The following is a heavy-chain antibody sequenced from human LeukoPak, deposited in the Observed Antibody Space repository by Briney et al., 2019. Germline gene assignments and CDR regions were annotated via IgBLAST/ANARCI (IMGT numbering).Heavy chain of an antibody. CDR3: ASSATIAAAGTDYYYYMDV. CDR2: MNPNSGNT. D-gene: IGHD6-13*01. Sequence: ASVKVSCKASGYTFTSYDINWVRQATGQGLEWMGWMNPNSGNTGYAQKFQGRVTITADESTSTAYMELSSLRSEDTAVYYCASSATIAAAGTDYYYYMDVWGKGTTVTISS. J-gene: IGHJ6*03. V-gene: IGHV1-8*03. CDR1: GYTFTSYD.